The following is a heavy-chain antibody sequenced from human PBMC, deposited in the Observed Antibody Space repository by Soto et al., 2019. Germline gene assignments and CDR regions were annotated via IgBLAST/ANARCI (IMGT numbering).Heavy chain of an antibody. D-gene: IGHD6-19*01. V-gene: IGHV1-2*04. CDR1: GYTFTGYY. Sequence: QVQLVQSGAEVKKPGASVKVSCTASGYTFTGYYMHWVRQAPGQGLEWMGWINPNSGGTNYAQKLQGWVTMTRDTSISTAYMELSRLRSDDTGVYYCARGGRQWLVEWGRGTLVTVSS. CDR2: INPNSGGT. CDR3: ARGGRQWLVE. J-gene: IGHJ4*02.